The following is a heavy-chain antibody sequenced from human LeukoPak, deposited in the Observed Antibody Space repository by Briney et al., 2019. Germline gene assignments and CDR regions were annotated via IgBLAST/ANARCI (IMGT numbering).Heavy chain of an antibody. CDR2: INPSGDPT. CDR3: ARSSGYYSSLFYMHV. Sequence: ASVKVSCKASGYSFTTQPMNWVRQAPGQGLEWVGIINPSGDPTTYAQKFRGRVTMTSDMSTSTVYMELSSLRSEDTAVYYCARSSGYYSSLFYMHVWGKGTTVTVSS. D-gene: IGHD3-22*01. V-gene: IGHV1-46*01. J-gene: IGHJ6*03. CDR1: GYSFTTQP.